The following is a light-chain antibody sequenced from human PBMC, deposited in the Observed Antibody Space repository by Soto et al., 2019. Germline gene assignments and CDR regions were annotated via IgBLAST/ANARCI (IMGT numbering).Light chain of an antibody. CDR1: SSDVGNYIF. Sequence: QSALTQPASVSGSPGQSITISCTGTSSDVGNYIFVSWYLQHPGKAPKLMIYDINNRPSGVSNRFSGSKSGHTASLTISGLQAEDEADYYCVSYTPSASYVFGTGTKVTVL. CDR3: VSYTPSASYV. J-gene: IGLJ1*01. CDR2: DIN. V-gene: IGLV2-14*01.